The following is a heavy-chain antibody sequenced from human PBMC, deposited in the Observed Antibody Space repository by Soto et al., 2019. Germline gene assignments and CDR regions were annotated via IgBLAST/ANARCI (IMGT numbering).Heavy chain of an antibody. J-gene: IGHJ4*02. Sequence: EVQLVESGVGLVQPVGSLRLSCAASGFTFSTYWMHWVRQAPGKGLVWVSRISNDGKNTTYADSVKGRFTLSRDNAKNTLYLQMNSLRAEDTAVYYCARDRDTYGYAHFDYWGQGTLVTVSS. CDR1: GFTFSTYW. D-gene: IGHD5-18*01. CDR2: ISNDGKNT. CDR3: ARDRDTYGYAHFDY. V-gene: IGHV3-74*01.